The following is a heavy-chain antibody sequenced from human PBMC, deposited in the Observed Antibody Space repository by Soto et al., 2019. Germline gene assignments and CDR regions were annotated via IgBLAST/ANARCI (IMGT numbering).Heavy chain of an antibody. Sequence: SETLSLTCTVSGGSISSYYWAWIRQPPGKGLEWIAYVHSSGLSNYNPSLKSRVTISIDTSRNQFSLTLNSVTAADTAVYYCARWGDVVIIPATRVSGFDIWGQGTMVTVSS. CDR3: ARWGDVVIIPATRVSGFDI. CDR1: GGSISSYY. D-gene: IGHD2-2*01. CDR2: VHSSGLS. J-gene: IGHJ3*02. V-gene: IGHV4-59*01.